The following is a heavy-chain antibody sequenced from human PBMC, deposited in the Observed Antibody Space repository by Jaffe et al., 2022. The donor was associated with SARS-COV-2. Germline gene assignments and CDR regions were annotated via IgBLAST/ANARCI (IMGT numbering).Heavy chain of an antibody. Sequence: EVQLVESGGGLVQPGGSLRLSCAASGFTFSSYSMNWVRQAPGKGLEWVSYISSSSSTIYYADSVKGRFTISRDNAKNSLYLQMNSLRAEDTAVYYCARVEGSEYCSGGSCLIIDYWGQGTLVTVSS. V-gene: IGHV3-48*01. CDR3: ARVEGSEYCSGGSCLIIDY. J-gene: IGHJ4*02. CDR2: ISSSSSTI. D-gene: IGHD2-15*01. CDR1: GFTFSSYS.